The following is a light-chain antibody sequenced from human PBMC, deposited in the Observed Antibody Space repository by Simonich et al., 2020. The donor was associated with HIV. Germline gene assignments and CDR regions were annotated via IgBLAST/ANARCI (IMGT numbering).Light chain of an antibody. CDR1: KLWDKY. Sequence: SYELTQPPSVSVSPGQTASITCSGDKLWDKYACWYQQKPGQSPELVIYKDNMRPSGIPERFSGSNSGDTATLTISGTQAMDEAVYYCQAWDSSTVVFGGGTKLTVL. CDR2: KDN. J-gene: IGLJ3*02. V-gene: IGLV3-1*01. CDR3: QAWDSSTVV.